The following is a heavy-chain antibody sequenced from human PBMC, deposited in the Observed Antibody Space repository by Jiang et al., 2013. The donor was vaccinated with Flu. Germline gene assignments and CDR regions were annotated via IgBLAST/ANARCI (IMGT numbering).Heavy chain of an antibody. V-gene: IGHV3-73*01. J-gene: IGHJ4*02. CDR1: GFTFSGSD. CDR3: TRPSVGATEGSFDY. CDR2: IRSKANSSAT. Sequence: QLVESGGGLVQPGGSLKLSCAASGFTFSGSDMHWVRQASGKGLEWVGRIRSKANSSATTYAASVKGRFTISRDDSKNTAYLQMNSLKTEDTAVYYCTRPSVGATEGSFDYWGQGTLVTVSS. D-gene: IGHD1-26*01.